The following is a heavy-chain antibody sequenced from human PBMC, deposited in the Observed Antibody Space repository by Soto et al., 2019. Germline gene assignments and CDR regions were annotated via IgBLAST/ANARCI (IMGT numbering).Heavy chain of an antibody. D-gene: IGHD6-6*01. CDR2: IYPGDSDT. Sequence: GESLKISCKGSGYSFTSYWIGWVRQMPGKGLEWMGIIYPGDSDTRYSPSFQGQVTISADKSISTAYLQWSSLKASDTAMYYCARHRGAARPSYYYYYMDVWGKGTTVTVSS. V-gene: IGHV5-51*01. CDR3: ARHRGAARPSYYYYYMDV. J-gene: IGHJ6*03. CDR1: GYSFTSYW.